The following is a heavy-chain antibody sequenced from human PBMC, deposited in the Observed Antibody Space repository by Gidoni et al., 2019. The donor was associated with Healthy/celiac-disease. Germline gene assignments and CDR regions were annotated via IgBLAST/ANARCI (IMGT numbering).Heavy chain of an antibody. CDR3: ARIRVGAYYYMDV. CDR2: IDWDDDK. J-gene: IGHJ6*03. D-gene: IGHD1-26*01. CDR1: GFSLSTSGMC. Sequence: QVTLRESGPALVKPTQTLTLTCTFSGFSLSTSGMCVSWIRQPPGKALEWLARIDWDDDKYYSTSLKTRRTISKDTSKNQVVLTMTNMDPVDTATYYCARIRVGAYYYMDVWGKGTTVTVSS. V-gene: IGHV2-70*15.